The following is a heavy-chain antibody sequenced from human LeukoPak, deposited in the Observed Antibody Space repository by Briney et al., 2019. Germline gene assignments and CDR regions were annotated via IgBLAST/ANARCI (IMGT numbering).Heavy chain of an antibody. CDR1: GGSISSYY. CDR3: AREGQYSSSWYETNWLDP. CDR2: IYYSGST. D-gene: IGHD6-13*01. J-gene: IGHJ5*02. V-gene: IGHV4-59*01. Sequence: PSETLSLTCTVSGGSISSYYWSWIRQPPGKGLEWIGYIYYSGSTNYNPSLKSRVTISVDTSKNQFSLKLSSVTAADTAVYYCAREGQYSSSWYETNWLDPWGQGTLVTVSS.